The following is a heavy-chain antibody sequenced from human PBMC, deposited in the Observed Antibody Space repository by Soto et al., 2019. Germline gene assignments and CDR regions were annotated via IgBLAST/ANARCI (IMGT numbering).Heavy chain of an antibody. D-gene: IGHD2-15*01. CDR1: GFTFSSYW. CDR2: INSDGSST. CDR3: LLGYCSGGSCYPKLVYY. J-gene: IGHJ4*02. V-gene: IGHV3-74*01. Sequence: GGSLRLSCAASGFTFSSYWMHWVRQAPGKGLVWVSRINSDGSSTSYADSVKGRFTISRENAKNTLYLQMISLRAEDTAVYYCLLGYCSGGSCYPKLVYYWGQGTLVTVSS.